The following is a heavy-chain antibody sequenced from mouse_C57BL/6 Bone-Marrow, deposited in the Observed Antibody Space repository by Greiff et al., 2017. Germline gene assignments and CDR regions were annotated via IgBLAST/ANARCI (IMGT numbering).Heavy chain of an antibody. CDR3: AKHEDTYVYGGFAY. J-gene: IGHJ3*01. Sequence: VQLQESGAELVKPGASVKLSCKASGYTFTEYTIHWVKQRSGQGLEWIGWFYPGSGSIKYTEKFKDKATLTASKSSSTVYMGLSILTSEDSAVEFCAKHEDTYVYGGFAYWGQGTLVTVSA. D-gene: IGHD2-2*01. CDR2: FYPGSGSI. V-gene: IGHV1-62-2*01. CDR1: GYTFTEYT.